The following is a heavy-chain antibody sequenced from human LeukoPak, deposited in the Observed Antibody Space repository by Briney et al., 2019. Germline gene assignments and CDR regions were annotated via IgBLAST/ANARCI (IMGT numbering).Heavy chain of an antibody. Sequence: GASVKVSCKASGYTFTGYYMHWVRQAPGQGLEWMGWISPNSGGTNYAQKFQGRVTMTRDTSISTAYMELSGLRSDDTAVYYCARDSGYCSGGSCWYFDYWGRGTLVTVSS. D-gene: IGHD2-15*01. J-gene: IGHJ4*02. CDR2: ISPNSGGT. CDR1: GYTFTGYY. CDR3: ARDSGYCSGGSCWYFDY. V-gene: IGHV1-2*02.